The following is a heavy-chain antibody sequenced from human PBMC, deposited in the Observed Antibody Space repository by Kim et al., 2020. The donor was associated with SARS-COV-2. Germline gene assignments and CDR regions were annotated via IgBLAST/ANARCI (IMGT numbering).Heavy chain of an antibody. Sequence: SETLSLTCTVSGGSISSSSYYWGWIRQPPGKGLEWIGSIYYSGSTYYNPSLKSRVTISVDTSKNQFSLKLSSVTAADTAVYYCARAAAAMWLYYFYYWGQGTLVTVSS. J-gene: IGHJ4*02. D-gene: IGHD2-2*01. CDR3: ARAAAAMWLYYFYY. CDR1: GGSISSSSYY. CDR2: IYYSGST. V-gene: IGHV4-39*01.